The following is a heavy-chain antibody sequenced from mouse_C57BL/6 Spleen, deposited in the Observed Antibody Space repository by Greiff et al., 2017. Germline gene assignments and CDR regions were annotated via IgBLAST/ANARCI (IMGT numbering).Heavy chain of an antibody. CDR2: INPNNGGT. J-gene: IGHJ2*01. CDR3: ARVRNHYDY. V-gene: IGHV1-26*01. CDR1: GYTFTDYY. Sequence: VQLQQSGPELVKPGASVKISCKASGYTFTDYYMNWVKQSHGKSLEWIGDINPNNGGTSYNQKFKGKATLTVDKSSSTAYMELRSLTSEDSAVYYCARVRNHYDYWGQGTTLTVSS.